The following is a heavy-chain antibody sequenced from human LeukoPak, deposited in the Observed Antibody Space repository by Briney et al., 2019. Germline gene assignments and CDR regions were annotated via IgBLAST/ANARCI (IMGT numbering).Heavy chain of an antibody. Sequence: GASVKVSCKASGYTLTSYGFSWVRQAPGQGLEWMGWISAYNGNTDYPQNLQGRVTLTTDTSTSTAYMELRSLRSDDTAVYYCARDTYTTVTAMDVWGKGTTVVVSS. CDR2: ISAYNGNT. CDR3: ARDTYTTVTAMDV. CDR1: GYTLTSYG. J-gene: IGHJ6*03. V-gene: IGHV1-18*01. D-gene: IGHD4-17*01.